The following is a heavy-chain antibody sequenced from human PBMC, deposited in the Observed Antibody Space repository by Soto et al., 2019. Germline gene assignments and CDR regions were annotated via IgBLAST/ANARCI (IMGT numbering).Heavy chain of an antibody. Sequence: PSQTLSLTWAISGESVASNSAAWYWIRQSPSRGLEWLGRTYYRSKWYNDYAVSVKSRITINPDTSKNQFSLQLNSVTPEDTAVYYCAREVETNYGMDVWGQGTTVTVCS. CDR3: AREVETNYGMDV. D-gene: IGHD1-1*01. CDR1: GESVASNSAA. V-gene: IGHV6-1*01. CDR2: TYYRSKWYN. J-gene: IGHJ6*02.